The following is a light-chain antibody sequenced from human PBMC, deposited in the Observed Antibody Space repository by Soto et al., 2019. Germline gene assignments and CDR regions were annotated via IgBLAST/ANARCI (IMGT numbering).Light chain of an antibody. Sequence: IVLTQSPGTLSLSPGERATLSCRASQVINHNHLAWYQQKPGQAPRLLIHGASTRAIGIPDRFSGSGSGTDFILTISRLEPEDFAVYYCQQYDTSPRTFGQGTKVDIK. CDR3: QQYDTSPRT. CDR1: QVINHNH. V-gene: IGKV3-20*01. J-gene: IGKJ1*01. CDR2: GAS.